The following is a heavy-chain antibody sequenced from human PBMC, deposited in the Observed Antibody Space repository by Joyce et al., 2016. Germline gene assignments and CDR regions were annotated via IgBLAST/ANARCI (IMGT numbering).Heavy chain of an antibody. V-gene: IGHV4-61*02. J-gene: IGHJ6*02. CDR2: IYTTGST. D-gene: IGHD1-26*01. Sequence: QVQLQESGPGLVQPSQTLTLTCTVSGASATSGSFYWSWIRQPTGKGLEWIGRIYTTGSTNYKSSLKSRVTMALDTSKNQVSLKLNSVTAADTAVYYCARSTGGSYLFGMDVWGQGTTVTVSS. CDR1: GASATSGSFY. CDR3: ARSTGGSYLFGMDV.